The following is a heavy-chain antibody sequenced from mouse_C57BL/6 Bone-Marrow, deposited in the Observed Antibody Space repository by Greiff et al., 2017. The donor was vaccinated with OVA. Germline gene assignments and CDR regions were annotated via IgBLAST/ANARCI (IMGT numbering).Heavy chain of an antibody. Sequence: QVQLQQPGAELVKPGASVKLSCKASGYTFTSYWMHWVKQRPGQGLEWIGMIHPNSGSTNSNEKFKSKATLTVDTSSRTASTQLSSLTSEDSAVYYCARRAVVATGDYWGQGTTLTVAS. V-gene: IGHV1-64*01. J-gene: IGHJ2*01. CDR3: ARRAVVATGDY. D-gene: IGHD1-1*01. CDR2: IHPNSGST. CDR1: GYTFTSYW.